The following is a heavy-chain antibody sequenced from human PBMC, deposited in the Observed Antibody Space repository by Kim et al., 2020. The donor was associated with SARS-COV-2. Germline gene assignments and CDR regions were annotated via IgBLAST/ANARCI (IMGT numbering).Heavy chain of an antibody. V-gene: IGHV4-39*01. CDR3: ARPGGWEQLPTSFDY. Sequence: SETLSLTCTVSGGSISSSSYYWGWIRQPPGKGLEWIGSIYYSGSTYYNPSLKSRVTISVDTSKNQFSLKLSSVTAADTAVYYCARPGGWEQLPTSFDYWGQGTLVTVSS. J-gene: IGHJ4*02. D-gene: IGHD6-6*01. CDR1: GGSISSSSYY. CDR2: IYYSGST.